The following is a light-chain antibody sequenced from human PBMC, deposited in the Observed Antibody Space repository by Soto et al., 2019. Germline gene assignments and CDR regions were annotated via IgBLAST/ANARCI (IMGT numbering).Light chain of an antibody. CDR1: SGHSSYA. CDR2: LNNDGSH. J-gene: IGLJ2*01. CDR3: QTWGSGIRVV. Sequence: QPVLTQSPSASASLGASVKLTCTLTSGHSSYAIAWHQQQPEKGPRYLMKLNNDGSHSKGDGIPDRFSGSSSGAERYLTISSLQSEDEADYYCQTWGSGIRVVFGAGTKVTV. V-gene: IGLV4-69*01.